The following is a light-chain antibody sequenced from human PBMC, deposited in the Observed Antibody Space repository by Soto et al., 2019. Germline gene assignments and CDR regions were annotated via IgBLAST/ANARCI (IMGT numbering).Light chain of an antibody. Sequence: TQALGPLSFSPAERASLSCRASQGVSNCLLAWYQQKPGQAPRLLVYGASSRATGIPDRFSGSGSGTDFTLTISRLEPEDFAVYYCQQYGNSITFGQGTRLEIK. J-gene: IGKJ5*01. CDR3: QQYGNSIT. CDR1: QGVSNCL. CDR2: GAS. V-gene: IGKV3-20*01.